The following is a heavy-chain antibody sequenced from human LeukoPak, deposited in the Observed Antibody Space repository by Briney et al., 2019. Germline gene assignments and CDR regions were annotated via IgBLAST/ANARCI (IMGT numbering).Heavy chain of an antibody. Sequence: SETLSLTCTVSGGSISSSSYYWGWIRQPPGKGLEWIGSIYYSGSTYYNPSLKSRVTISVDTSKNQFSLKLSSVTAADTAVYYCTRGGSADPFEHWGQGTLVTVSS. CDR1: GGSISSSSYY. J-gene: IGHJ4*02. CDR3: TRGGSADPFEH. D-gene: IGHD1-26*01. CDR2: IYYSGST. V-gene: IGHV4-39*01.